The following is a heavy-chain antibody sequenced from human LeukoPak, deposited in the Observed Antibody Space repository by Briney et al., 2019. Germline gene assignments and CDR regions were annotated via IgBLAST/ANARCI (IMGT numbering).Heavy chain of an antibody. CDR1: GYTFTSYA. CDR2: INTNTGSP. CDR3: ARAGGRDGYKNYYYYGMDV. Sequence: ASVKVSCKASGYTFTSYAMNWVRQAPGQGLEWMGWINTNTGSPTYAQGFTGRFVFSLDTSVSTAYLQISSLKAEDTAVYYCARAGGRDGYKNYYYYGMDVWGQGTTVTVSS. D-gene: IGHD5-24*01. V-gene: IGHV7-4-1*02. J-gene: IGHJ6*02.